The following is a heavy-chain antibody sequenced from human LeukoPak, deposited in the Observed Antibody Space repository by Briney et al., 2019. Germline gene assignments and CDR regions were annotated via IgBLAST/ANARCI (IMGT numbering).Heavy chain of an antibody. CDR3: AKPDCSYTDCYRPTY. CDR1: GVTFSGYS. D-gene: IGHD2-2*02. CDR2: ISGSDGTT. Sequence: GGSLRLSCAASGVTFSGYSMNWVRQAPGKGLEWVSAISGSDGTTYYADSVKGRFTISRDNSKNTLYLQMNSLRAEDTAVYYCAKPDCSYTDCYRPTYWGQGTLVTVSS. J-gene: IGHJ4*02. V-gene: IGHV3-23*01.